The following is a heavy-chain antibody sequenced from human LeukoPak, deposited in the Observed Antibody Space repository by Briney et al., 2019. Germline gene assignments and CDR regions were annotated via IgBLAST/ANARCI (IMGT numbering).Heavy chain of an antibody. J-gene: IGHJ4*02. CDR2: IRYDGSII. Sequence: GESLRLSCAASGFTFRNSGMHWVRQALAKGLEWVAFIRYDGSIIYYADSMKGRFTISRDNSKNTPYLQMNSLRAEDTAVYYCAKDVNTGGDYFDHWGQGTLVTVSS. CDR3: AKDVNTGGDYFDH. V-gene: IGHV3-30*02. D-gene: IGHD1-14*01. CDR1: GFTFRNSG.